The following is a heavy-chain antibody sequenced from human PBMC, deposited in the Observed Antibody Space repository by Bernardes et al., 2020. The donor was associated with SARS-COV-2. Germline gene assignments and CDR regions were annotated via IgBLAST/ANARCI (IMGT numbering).Heavy chain of an antibody. CDR1: GYTFTSYG. CDR2: ISADNVNT. Sequence: AARKGYCKASGYTFTSYGISWVRQAPGQGLEWMGWISADNVNTTYAQKFQGRVTMTTDTSTSTAYMELRSLRSDDTAVYYCATVVAYSYGGGWFDPWGQGTLVTVSS. J-gene: IGHJ5*02. V-gene: IGHV1-18*01. D-gene: IGHD5-18*01. CDR3: ATVVAYSYGGGWFDP.